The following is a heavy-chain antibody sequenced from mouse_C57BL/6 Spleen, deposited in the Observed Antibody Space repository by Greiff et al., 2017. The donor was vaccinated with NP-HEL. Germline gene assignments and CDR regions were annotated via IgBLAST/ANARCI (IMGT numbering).Heavy chain of an antibody. V-gene: IGHV5-17*01. CDR1: GFTFSDYG. CDR3: ARSLFLRAMDY. J-gene: IGHJ4*01. CDR2: ISSGSSTI. Sequence: EVQLVESGGGLVKPGGSLKLSCAASGFTFSDYGMHWVRQAPEKGLEWVAYISSGSSTIYYADTVKGRFTISRDNAKNTLFLQMTSLRSEDTAMYYCARSLFLRAMDYLGQGTSVTVSS.